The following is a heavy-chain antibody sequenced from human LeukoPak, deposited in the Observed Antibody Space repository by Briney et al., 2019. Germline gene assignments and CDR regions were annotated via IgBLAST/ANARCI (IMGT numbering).Heavy chain of an antibody. J-gene: IGHJ3*02. CDR3: AREKDYGDNDAFDI. D-gene: IGHD4-17*01. V-gene: IGHV3-74*01. CDR2: INSDGSST. CDR1: GFTFSSHW. Sequence: GGSLRLSCAASGFTFSSHWMHWVRQAPGKGLVWVSRINSDGSSTSYADSVKGRFTISRDNAKNTLYMQMNSLRAEDTAVYYCAREKDYGDNDAFDIWGQGTMVTVSS.